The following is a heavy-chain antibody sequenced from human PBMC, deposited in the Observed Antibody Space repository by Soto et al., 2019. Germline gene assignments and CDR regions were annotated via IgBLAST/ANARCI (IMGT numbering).Heavy chain of an antibody. CDR2: INHSGST. CDR3: ARGLPVLRYFEWLSRPTYNWFDP. V-gene: IGHV4-34*01. J-gene: IGHJ5*02. D-gene: IGHD3-9*01. Sequence: PSETLSLTCAVCGGSFSGYYWSWIRQPPGKGLEWIGEINHSGSTNYNPSLKSRVTISVDTSKNQFSLKLSSVTAADTAVYYCARGLPVLRYFEWLSRPTYNWFDPWGQGTLVTVSS. CDR1: GGSFSGYY.